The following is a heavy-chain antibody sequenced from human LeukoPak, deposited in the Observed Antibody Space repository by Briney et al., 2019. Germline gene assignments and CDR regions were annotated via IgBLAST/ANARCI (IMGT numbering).Heavy chain of an antibody. CDR1: GGSISSYY. D-gene: IGHD3-10*01. CDR2: IYYSGST. CDR3: ARDPLHRGSGSSIDY. V-gene: IGHV4-59*12. Sequence: SETLSLTCTVSGGSISSYYWSWIRQPPGKGLEWIGYIYYSGSTNYNPSLKSRVTISVDTSKNQFSLKLSSVTAADTAVYYCARDPLHRGSGSSIDYWGQGTLVTVSS. J-gene: IGHJ4*02.